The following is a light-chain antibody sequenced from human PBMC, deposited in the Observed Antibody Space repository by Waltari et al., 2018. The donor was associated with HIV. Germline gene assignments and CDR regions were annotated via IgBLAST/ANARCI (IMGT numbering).Light chain of an antibody. J-gene: IGLJ3*02. CDR3: TSYAGSNNLVV. CDR2: EVN. V-gene: IGLV2-8*01. CDR1: SNAIGPYNY. Sequence: QSALTQPPAASGSPGQSVTIPCTGTSNAIGPYNYVSWSQQHPNRVPRLIIYEVNKRPAGVPDRFSGSKSGNTASLTVSALQAEDEADYYCTSYAGSNNLVVFGGGTKLTVL.